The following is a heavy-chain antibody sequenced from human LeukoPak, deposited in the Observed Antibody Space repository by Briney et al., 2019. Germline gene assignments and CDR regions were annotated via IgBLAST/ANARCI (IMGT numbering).Heavy chain of an antibody. Sequence: SVKVSCKASGGTFSNYAISWVRQAPGQGLEWMGGIIPIFGSTSYAQKFQGRVTITADKSTTTVYMELRSLRSEDTAVYYCARPRFPYYRLSGPDYYYMDVWGKGATVTVSS. J-gene: IGHJ6*03. CDR2: IIPIFGST. V-gene: IGHV1-69*06. CDR1: GGTFSNYA. D-gene: IGHD3-10*01. CDR3: ARPRFPYYRLSGPDYYYMDV.